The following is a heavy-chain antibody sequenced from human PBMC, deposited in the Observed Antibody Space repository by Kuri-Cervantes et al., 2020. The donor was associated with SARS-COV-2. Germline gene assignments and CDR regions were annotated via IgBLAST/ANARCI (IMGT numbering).Heavy chain of an antibody. CDR3: AKDQSARYYDSSGLFDY. D-gene: IGHD3-22*01. Sequence: GESLRLSCAASGFTFSSYGMHWVRQAPGKGLEWVAVISYDGSNKYYADSVKGRFTISRDNSKNTLYLQMNSLRSEDTAVYYCAKDQSARYYDSSGLFDYWGQGTLVTVSS. V-gene: IGHV3-30*18. CDR1: GFTFSSYG. CDR2: ISYDGSNK. J-gene: IGHJ4*02.